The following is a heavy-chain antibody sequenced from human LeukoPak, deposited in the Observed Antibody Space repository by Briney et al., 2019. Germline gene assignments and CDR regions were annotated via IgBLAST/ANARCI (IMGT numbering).Heavy chain of an antibody. D-gene: IGHD3-9*01. CDR3: ARGLKYDILTGGFDY. V-gene: IGHV3-30*04. Sequence: PGGSLRLSCAASGFTFSSYAMHWVRQAPGKGLEWVALISYDESNTFYADSVKGRFTISRDNAKNSLYLQMNSLRAEDTAVYYCARGLKYDILTGGFDYWGQGTLVTVSS. J-gene: IGHJ4*02. CDR2: ISYDESNT. CDR1: GFTFSSYA.